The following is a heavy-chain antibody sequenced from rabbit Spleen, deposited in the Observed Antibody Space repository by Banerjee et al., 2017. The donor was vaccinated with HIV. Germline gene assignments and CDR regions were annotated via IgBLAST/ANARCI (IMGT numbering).Heavy chain of an antibody. CDR2: INAATAKP. V-gene: IGHV1S45*01. CDR3: ARGDWNAAVPAYLYYGMDL. D-gene: IGHD6-1*01. CDR1: GFSFSDRDV. J-gene: IGHJ6*01. Sequence: QEQLVESGGDLVKTGASLTLTCKASGFSFSDRDVMCWVRQAPGKGLEWIACINAATAKPVYATWAKGRFTISRTSSTTVTLQMTSLTAADTATYFCARGDWNAAVPAYLYYGMDLWGPGTLVTVS.